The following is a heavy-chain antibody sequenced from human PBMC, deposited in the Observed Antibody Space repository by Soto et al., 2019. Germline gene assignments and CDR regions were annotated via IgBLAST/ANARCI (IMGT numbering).Heavy chain of an antibody. V-gene: IGHV3-30-3*01. CDR1: GFTFSSYA. Sequence: SLRLSCAASGFTFSSYAMHWVRQAPGKGLEWVAVISYDGSNKYYADSVKGRFTISRDNSKNTLYLQMNSLRSEDTAVYYCATDRVIIAARPGYYFDYWGQGTLVTDSS. J-gene: IGHJ4*02. CDR2: ISYDGSNK. CDR3: ATDRVIIAARPGYYFDY. D-gene: IGHD6-6*01.